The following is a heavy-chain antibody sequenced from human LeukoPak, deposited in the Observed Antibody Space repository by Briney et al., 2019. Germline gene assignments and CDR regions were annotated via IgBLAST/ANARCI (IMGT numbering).Heavy chain of an antibody. CDR3: AKPRFYYYGSGSYLDY. CDR2: ISYDGSNK. Sequence: PGRSLRLSCAASGFTFTSYAMHWVRHAPGKGLEWVAVISYDGSNKYYADSVKGRFTISRDNSKNTMYLQMNSLRAEDTAVYYCAKPRFYYYGSGSYLDYWGQGTLVTVSS. D-gene: IGHD3-10*01. J-gene: IGHJ4*02. CDR1: GFTFTSYA. V-gene: IGHV3-30*18.